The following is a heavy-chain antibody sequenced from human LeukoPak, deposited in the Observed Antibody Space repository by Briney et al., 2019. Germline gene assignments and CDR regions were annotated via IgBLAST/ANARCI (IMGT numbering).Heavy chain of an antibody. CDR2: INAGNGNT. D-gene: IGHD3-10*01. J-gene: IGHJ4*02. CDR1: GYTFTSYA. Sequence: ASVKVSCKASGYTFTSYAMHWVRRAPGQRLEWMGWINAGNGNTKYSQEFQGRVTITRDTSASTAYMELSSLKSEDMAVYYCAREGSMVRGVGIFGFDYWGQGTLVTVSS. V-gene: IGHV1-3*03. CDR3: AREGSMVRGVGIFGFDY.